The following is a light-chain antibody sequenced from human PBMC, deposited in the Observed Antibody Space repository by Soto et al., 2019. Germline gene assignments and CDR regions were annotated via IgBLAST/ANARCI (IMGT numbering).Light chain of an antibody. Sequence: EIVLTQSPGTLSLSPGDRATLSCRASQSVSSTFLAWYQQKPGQAPRLLIYGASSRATGIPDRFSDSGSGTDFTLTISRLEPEDFAVYYCQQYGSSPRTFGQGTKVEIK. V-gene: IGKV3-20*01. CDR3: QQYGSSPRT. CDR1: QSVSSTF. J-gene: IGKJ1*01. CDR2: GAS.